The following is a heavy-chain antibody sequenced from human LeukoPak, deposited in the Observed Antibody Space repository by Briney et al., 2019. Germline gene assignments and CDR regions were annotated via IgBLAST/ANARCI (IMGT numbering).Heavy chain of an antibody. J-gene: IGHJ4*03. D-gene: IGHD3-22*01. V-gene: IGHV1-2*02. CDR2: INPNSGGT. CDR1: GYTFTGYY. CDR3: ARALYDTTADFGY. Sequence: ASVKVSCKASGYTFTGYYMHWVRQAPGQGLDWMGWINPNSGGTNYAQKFQGRVTMTRDTSISTAYMELSKLRSDDTAGYVLARALYDTTADFGYSGAGTLGSASP.